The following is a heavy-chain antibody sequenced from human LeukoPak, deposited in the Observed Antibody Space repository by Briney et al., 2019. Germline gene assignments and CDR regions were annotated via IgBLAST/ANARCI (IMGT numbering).Heavy chain of an antibody. CDR3: AREWFDP. CDR1: GFTFSSYS. CDR2: ISSSSSYI. Sequence: GGSLRLSCAASGFTFSSYSMNWVRQAPGKGLEWVSSISSSSSYIHYADSVKGRFTISRDNVKNSLYLQMNSLRAKDTAVYYCAREWFDPWGQGTLVTVSS. J-gene: IGHJ5*02. V-gene: IGHV3-21*01.